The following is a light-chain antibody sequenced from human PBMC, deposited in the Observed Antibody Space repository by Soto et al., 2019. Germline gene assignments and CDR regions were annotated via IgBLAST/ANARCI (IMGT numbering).Light chain of an antibody. J-gene: IGKJ5*01. CDR1: QSVTIY. Sequence: EAVLTQSPATLSLSPGEGATLSCRASQSVTIYLAWYQKKSGQPPRLLIYDASKRATGIPARFSGSGSGTDFNLTIASLEPEDSAFYFCQQRSNWPPTFGQGTRLEIK. CDR2: DAS. CDR3: QQRSNWPPT. V-gene: IGKV3-11*01.